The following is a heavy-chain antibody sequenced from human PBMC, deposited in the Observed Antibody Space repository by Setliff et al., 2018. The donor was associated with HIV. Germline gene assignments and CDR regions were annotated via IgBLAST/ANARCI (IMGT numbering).Heavy chain of an antibody. V-gene: IGHV1-18*01. D-gene: IGHD3-10*01. J-gene: IGHJ6*03. CDR2: ISAYNGNT. CDR1: GYTFTSYG. CDR3: ATAGEMATIGYSYYYMDV. Sequence: ASVKVSCKASGYTFTSYGISWVRRAPGQGLEWMGWISAYNGNTNYAQKLQGRVTMTTDTSTNTAYMELSGLRSEDTAVYYCATAGEMATIGYSYYYMDVWGKGTTVTVSS.